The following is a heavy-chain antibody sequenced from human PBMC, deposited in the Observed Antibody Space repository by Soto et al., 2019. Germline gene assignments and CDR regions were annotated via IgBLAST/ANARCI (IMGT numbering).Heavy chain of an antibody. CDR3: ARGGGSDSFDY. CDR1: GASISYGNYA. D-gene: IGHD1-26*01. J-gene: IGHJ4*02. Sequence: TLSITFTVSGASISYGNYAWSWIRQTPGKGLEWIGYINHLETTFYNPSFESRLTLSIDRAKNQFSLNLNSMSAADRAVYFCARGGGSDSFDYWGQGILVTVSS. CDR2: INHLETT. V-gene: IGHV4-30-2*01.